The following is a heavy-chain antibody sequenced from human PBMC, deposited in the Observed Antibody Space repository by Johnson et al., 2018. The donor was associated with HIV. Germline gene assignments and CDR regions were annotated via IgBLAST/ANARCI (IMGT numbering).Heavy chain of an antibody. Sequence: EVQLVESGGGVVQRGGSLRVSCAASGFTFSSYGLSWVRQAPGKGLEWVSAISGSGGSTFYADTMKGRFTISRDNSKSTLYLQMNSLRAEDTAVYYCARRGNYLADAFEIWGQGTMVTVSS. V-gene: IGHV3-23*04. CDR2: ISGSGGST. CDR3: ARRGNYLADAFEI. D-gene: IGHD1-7*01. CDR1: GFTFSSYG. J-gene: IGHJ3*02.